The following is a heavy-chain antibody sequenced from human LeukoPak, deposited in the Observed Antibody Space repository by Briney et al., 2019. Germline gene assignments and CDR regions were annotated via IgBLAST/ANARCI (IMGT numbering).Heavy chain of an antibody. CDR2: INHSGST. CDR1: GGSFGGYY. J-gene: IGHJ5*02. CDR3: ARGPGYSSGWYWFDP. Sequence: SETLSLTCAVYGGSFGGYYWSWIRQPPGKGLEWIGEINHSGSTNYNPSLKSRVTISVDTSKNQFSLKLSSVTAADTAVYYCARGPGYSSGWYWFDPWGQGTLVTVSS. D-gene: IGHD6-19*01. V-gene: IGHV4-34*01.